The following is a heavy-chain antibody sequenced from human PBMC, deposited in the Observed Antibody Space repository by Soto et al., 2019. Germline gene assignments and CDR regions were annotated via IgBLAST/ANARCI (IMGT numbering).Heavy chain of an antibody. D-gene: IGHD6-19*01. CDR2: ISGSGGST. CDR1: GFTFSSYA. V-gene: IGHV3-23*01. CDR3: AKAIRVSSGWFDY. Sequence: GGSLRLSCAASGFTFSSYAMTWVRQAPGKGLEWVSAISGSGGSTYYADSVKGRFTISRDNSKNTLYLQMNSLRAEDTAVYYCAKAIRVSSGWFDYWGQGTLVTVSS. J-gene: IGHJ4*02.